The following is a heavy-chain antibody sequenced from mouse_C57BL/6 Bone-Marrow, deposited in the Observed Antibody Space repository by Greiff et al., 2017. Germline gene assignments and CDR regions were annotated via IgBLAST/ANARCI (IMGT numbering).Heavy chain of an antibody. D-gene: IGHD3-1*01. Sequence: QVQLQQPGAELVKPGASVKLSCKASGYTFTNYWMHWVKQRPGQGLEWIGMMHPNGGSPDYNEKFKSEATLSVDKSSRTAYMELSSLTSEDSSVYYSANSDAYSYYAMDYWGQGTSVTVSS. J-gene: IGHJ4*01. V-gene: IGHV1-64*01. CDR2: MHPNGGSP. CDR1: GYTFTNYW. CDR3: ANSDAYSYYAMDY.